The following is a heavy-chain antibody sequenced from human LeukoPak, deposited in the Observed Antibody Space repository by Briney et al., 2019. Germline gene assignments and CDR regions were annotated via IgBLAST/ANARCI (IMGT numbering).Heavy chain of an antibody. D-gene: IGHD3-9*01. CDR1: GGSINSNSHH. V-gene: IGHV4-39*01. CDR3: ARRGDILTDYAFDY. J-gene: IGHJ4*02. CDR2: IYYSGTT. Sequence: SETLSLTCSVSGGSINSNSHHWDWIRQAPGKGLEWTGNIYYSGTTSYNPSLKSRVTISVDTSKSQFSLRLSSVTAADTAVYYCARRGDILTDYAFDYWGQGTLVTVSS.